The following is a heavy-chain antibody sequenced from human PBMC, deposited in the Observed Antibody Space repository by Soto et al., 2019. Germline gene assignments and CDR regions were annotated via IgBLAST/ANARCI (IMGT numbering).Heavy chain of an antibody. V-gene: IGHV4-59*01. CDR1: GASMSSYY. Sequence: SETLSLTCTVSGASMSSYYWSWIRQPPGKGLECIGYIYTSGDINYSPSLKSRATISLDTSKNQFSLNLRSVTAADTAAYYCASTARVFAYWGQGTLVTVSS. CDR3: ASTARVFAY. J-gene: IGHJ4*02. D-gene: IGHD5-18*01. CDR2: IYTSGDI.